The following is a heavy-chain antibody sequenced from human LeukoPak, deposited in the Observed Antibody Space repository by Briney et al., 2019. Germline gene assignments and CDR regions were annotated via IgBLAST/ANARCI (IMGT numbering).Heavy chain of an antibody. CDR3: ARQVNDYGSGSYLSWFDP. Sequence: PSETLSLTCAVYGGSFSGYYWGWIRQPPGKGLEWIGSIYYSGSTYYNPSLKSRVTISVDTSKNQFSLKLSSATAADTAVYYCARQVNDYGSGSYLSWFDPWGQGTLVTVSS. CDR1: GGSFSGYY. V-gene: IGHV4-39*01. J-gene: IGHJ5*02. D-gene: IGHD3-10*01. CDR2: IYYSGST.